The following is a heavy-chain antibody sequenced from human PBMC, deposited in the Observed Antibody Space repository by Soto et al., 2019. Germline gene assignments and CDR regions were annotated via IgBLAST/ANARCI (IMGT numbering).Heavy chain of an antibody. J-gene: IGHJ6*02. CDR2: ISYDGSNK. CDR3: AKISIAARPDYYYGMDV. D-gene: IGHD6-6*01. CDR1: GFTFSSYG. V-gene: IGHV3-30*18. Sequence: GGSLRLSCAASGFTFSSYGMHWVRQAPGKGLEWVAVISYDGSNKYYADFVKGRFTISRDNSKNTLYLQMNSLRAEDTAVYYCAKISIAARPDYYYGMDVWGQGTTVTVSS.